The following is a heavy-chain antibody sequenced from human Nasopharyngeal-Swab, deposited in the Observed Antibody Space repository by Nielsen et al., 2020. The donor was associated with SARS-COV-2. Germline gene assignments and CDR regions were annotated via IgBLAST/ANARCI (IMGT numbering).Heavy chain of an antibody. CDR1: GGSFSGYY. D-gene: IGHD5-18*01. CDR2: INHSGST. CDR3: ASLRGYTAMVTTTYYYGMDV. Sequence: SETLSLTCAVYGGSFSGYYWSWIRQPPGKGLEWIGEINHSGSTNYNPSLKSRVTISVDTSKNQFSLKLSSVTAADTAVYYCASLRGYTAMVTTTYYYGMDVWGQGTTVTVSS. J-gene: IGHJ6*02. V-gene: IGHV4-34*01.